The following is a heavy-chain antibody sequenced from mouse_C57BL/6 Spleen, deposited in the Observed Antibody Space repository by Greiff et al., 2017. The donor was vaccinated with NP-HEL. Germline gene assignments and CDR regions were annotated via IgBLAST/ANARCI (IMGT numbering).Heavy chain of an antibody. CDR1: GYSFTGYY. D-gene: IGHD1-1*01. CDR2: INPSTGGT. Sequence: VQLQQSGPELVKPGASVKISCKASGYSFTGYYMNWVKQSPEKSLEWIGEINPSTGGTTYNQKFKAKATLTVDKSSSTAYMQLKSLTSEDSAVYYCARRNYYGSTYAMDDWGQGTSVTVSS. CDR3: ARRNYYGSTYAMDD. J-gene: IGHJ4*01. V-gene: IGHV1-42*01.